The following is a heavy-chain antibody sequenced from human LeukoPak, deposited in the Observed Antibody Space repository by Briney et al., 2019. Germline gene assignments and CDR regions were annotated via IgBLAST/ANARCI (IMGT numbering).Heavy chain of an antibody. CDR3: ARDPGDYGDYDGDDY. Sequence: SVKVSCKASGGTFSSYAISWVRQAPGQGLEWMGGIIPIFGTANYAQKFQGRVTITADESTSTAYMELSSLRSEDTAVYYCARDPGDYGDYDGDDYWGQGTLVTVSS. J-gene: IGHJ4*02. CDR2: IIPIFGTA. V-gene: IGHV1-69*13. D-gene: IGHD4-17*01. CDR1: GGTFSSYA.